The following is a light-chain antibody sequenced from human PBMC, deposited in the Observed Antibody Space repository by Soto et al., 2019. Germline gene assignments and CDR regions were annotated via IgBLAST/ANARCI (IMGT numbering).Light chain of an antibody. V-gene: IGLV2-14*01. CDR3: TSYTRSGPWV. J-gene: IGLJ3*02. CDR2: EVN. Sequence: QSALTQPASVSGSPGQSITISCTGTSGDVGGYNYVSWYQLDPGKAPKLIIYEVNNRPSGVSNRFSGSKSGNTASLTISGLQAEDEADYYCTSYTRSGPWVFGAGTKLTVL. CDR1: SGDVGGYNY.